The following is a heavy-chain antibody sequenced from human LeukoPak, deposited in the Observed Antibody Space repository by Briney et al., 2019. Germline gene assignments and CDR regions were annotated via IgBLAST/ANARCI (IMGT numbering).Heavy chain of an antibody. Sequence: ALVKVSCKVSGYTLTELSMHWVRQAPGKGLEWMGGFDPEDGETIYAQKFQGRVTMTEDTSTDTAYMELSSLRSEDTAVYYCATLSGVSGSYQFDYWGQGTLVTVSS. CDR2: FDPEDGET. D-gene: IGHD1-26*01. CDR3: ATLSGVSGSYQFDY. CDR1: GYTLTELS. V-gene: IGHV1-24*01. J-gene: IGHJ4*02.